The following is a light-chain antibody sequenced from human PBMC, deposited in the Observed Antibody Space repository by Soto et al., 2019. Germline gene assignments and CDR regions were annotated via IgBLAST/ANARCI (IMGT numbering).Light chain of an antibody. CDR2: EVT. CDR3: SSYTTSSTVI. CDR1: SSDVGGYNY. Sequence: QSALTQPASVSGSPGQSITISCTGTSSDVGGYNYVSWYQQDPGKAPKLMIYEVTNRPSGVSNRFSGSKSGNTASLTISELRPDDEADYYCSSYTTSSTVIFGGGTKVTVL. V-gene: IGLV2-14*01. J-gene: IGLJ2*01.